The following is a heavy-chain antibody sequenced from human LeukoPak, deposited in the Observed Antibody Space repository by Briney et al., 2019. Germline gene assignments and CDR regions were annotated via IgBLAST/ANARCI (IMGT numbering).Heavy chain of an antibody. J-gene: IGHJ4*02. D-gene: IGHD3-10*01. V-gene: IGHV3-30*03. CDR1: GFSFNTYA. CDR2: TSSDLNVK. Sequence: GGSLRLSCAASGFSFNTYAMSWVRQAPGKGLEWVAVTSSDLNVKLYADSVKGRFTISRDNSRSTLYLQMNSLRPEDTAIYYCAREGYYGSGSPPSLYFDYWGQGTLVTVSS. CDR3: AREGYYGSGSPPSLYFDY.